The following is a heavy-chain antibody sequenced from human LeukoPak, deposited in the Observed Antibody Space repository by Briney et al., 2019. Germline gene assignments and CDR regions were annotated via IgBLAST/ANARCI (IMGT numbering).Heavy chain of an antibody. Sequence: GGSLRLSCAASGFAFNSYSMNWVRQAPGKGLEWVSSISSSSSYIYYADSVKGRFTISRDNAKNSLYLQMNSLRAEDTAVYYCARFPHGMDVWGQGTTVTVSS. CDR1: GFAFNSYS. CDR2: ISSSSSYI. V-gene: IGHV3-21*04. J-gene: IGHJ6*02. CDR3: ARFPHGMDV.